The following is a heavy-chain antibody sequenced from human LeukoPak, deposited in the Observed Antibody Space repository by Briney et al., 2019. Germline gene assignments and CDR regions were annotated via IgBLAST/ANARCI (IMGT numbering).Heavy chain of an antibody. CDR3: AREGRQGVITGTPFTYYYYGMDV. Sequence: GGSLRLSCAASGFTFSSYWMSWVRQAPVKGLEWVANINQDGSEKNYVDSVKGRFTISRDNAKNSLYLQMNSLRAEDTAVYYCAREGRQGVITGTPFTYYYYGMDVWGQGTTVTVSS. D-gene: IGHD1-20*01. V-gene: IGHV3-7*01. CDR2: INQDGSEK. CDR1: GFTFSSYW. J-gene: IGHJ6*02.